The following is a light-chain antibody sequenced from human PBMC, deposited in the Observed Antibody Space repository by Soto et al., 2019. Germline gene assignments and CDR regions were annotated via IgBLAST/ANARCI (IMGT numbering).Light chain of an antibody. Sequence: DIQMTQSPSTLSASLGGVVTITCRSSQSISTYLIWYQQKPGKAPKLLIYATSSLQSGVPSRFSGSGSGTDFTLTISSLQPEDFATYYCQQSYSTPPGTFGQGTKVDIK. CDR1: QSISTY. V-gene: IGKV1-39*01. CDR3: QQSYSTPPGT. CDR2: ATS. J-gene: IGKJ1*01.